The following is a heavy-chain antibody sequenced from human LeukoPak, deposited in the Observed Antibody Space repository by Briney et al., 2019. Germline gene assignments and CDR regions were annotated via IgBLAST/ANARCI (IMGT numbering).Heavy chain of an antibody. CDR1: GYSFTGYF. Sequence: ASVKVSCKASGYSFTGYFIHWVRQAPGQGLEWMGWISAYNGNTNYAQKLQGRVTMTTDTSTSTAYMELRSLRSDDTAVYYCARDPLGDYVWGSYRYTKVAFDYWGQGTLVTVSS. CDR3: ARDPLGDYVWGSYRYTKVAFDY. CDR2: ISAYNGNT. J-gene: IGHJ4*02. V-gene: IGHV1-18*04. D-gene: IGHD3-16*02.